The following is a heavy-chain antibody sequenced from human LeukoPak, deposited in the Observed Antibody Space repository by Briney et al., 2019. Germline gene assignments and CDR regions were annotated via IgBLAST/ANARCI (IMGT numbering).Heavy chain of an antibody. CDR2: IRYDGSNK. D-gene: IGHD3-16*02. CDR3: AREKLSYDYVWGSYRESYYFDY. CDR1: GFTFSMYG. J-gene: IGHJ4*02. Sequence: GGSLRLSCATSGFTFSMYGMHWVRQAPGKGLERVAFIRYDGSNKYYADSVKGRFTISRDNAKNSLYLQMNSLRAEDTAVYYCAREKLSYDYVWGSYRESYYFDYWGQGTLVTVSS. V-gene: IGHV3-30*02.